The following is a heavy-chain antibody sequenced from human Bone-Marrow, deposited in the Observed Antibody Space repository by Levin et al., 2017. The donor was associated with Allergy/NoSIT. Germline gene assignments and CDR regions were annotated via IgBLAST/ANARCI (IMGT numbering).Heavy chain of an antibody. CDR1: GFTFSSYW. D-gene: IGHD3-10*01. V-gene: IGHV3-74*01. CDR3: ARVVYYGSGSYDNDAFDI. CDR2: ISDDGSGR. J-gene: IGHJ3*02. Sequence: PGGSLRLSCAASGFTFSSYWIHWVRQVPGKGLMWVSRISDDGSGRRYADSVKGRFTMSRDNAKHTVYLQMNSLRAEDTAVYYCARVVYYGSGSYDNDAFDIWGPGTLVTVSS.